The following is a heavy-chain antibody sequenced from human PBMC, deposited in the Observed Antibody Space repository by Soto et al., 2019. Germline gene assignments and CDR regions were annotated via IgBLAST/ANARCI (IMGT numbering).Heavy chain of an antibody. CDR3: ARQPYYYYYMDV. Sequence: SETLSLTCTVSGGSISSGGYYWSWIRQHPGKGLEWIGYIYYSGSTYYNPSLKSRVTISVDTSKNQFSLKLSSVTAADTAVYYCARQPYYYYYMDVWGKGTTVTVSS. CDR2: IYYSGST. CDR1: GGSISSGGYY. V-gene: IGHV4-31*03. J-gene: IGHJ6*03.